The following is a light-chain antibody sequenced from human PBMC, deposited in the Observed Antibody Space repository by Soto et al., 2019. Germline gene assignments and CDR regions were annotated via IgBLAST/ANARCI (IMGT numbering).Light chain of an antibody. J-gene: IGKJ3*01. CDR1: QSVSTSS. CDR2: LAS. V-gene: IGKV3-20*01. CDR3: QQYGSSPLFT. Sequence: EIVLTQSPGTLSLSPGEGATLSCRASQSVSTSSLTWYQLKPADPPTLLIYLASSWTTRIPHSFSGSGSGTDFALTLTRLEPEDFAVYYCQQYGSSPLFTCGPGTKVDI.